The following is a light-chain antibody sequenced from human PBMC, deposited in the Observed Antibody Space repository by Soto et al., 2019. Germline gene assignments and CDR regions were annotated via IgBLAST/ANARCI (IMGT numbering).Light chain of an antibody. CDR3: ISYAGSNNLGV. V-gene: IGLV2-8*01. J-gene: IGLJ1*01. CDR2: EVS. CDR1: SSDVGGYNY. Sequence: QSALTQPPSASGSPGQSVTISCTGTSSDVGGYNYVSWYQQHPGKAPKLMIYEVSKRPSGVPDRFSGSKSGNTASLTVSGLQAEDEAHYYCISYAGSNNLGVFGTGTKVTVL.